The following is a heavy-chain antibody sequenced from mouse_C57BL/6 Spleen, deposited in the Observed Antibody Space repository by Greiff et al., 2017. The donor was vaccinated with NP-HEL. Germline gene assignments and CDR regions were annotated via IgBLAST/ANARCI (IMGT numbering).Heavy chain of an antibody. CDR1: GFTFSDYG. CDR2: ISSGSSTI. CDR3: ARAAQATSFAY. Sequence: EVQLVESGGGLVKPGGSLKLSCAASGFTFSDYGMHWVRQAPEKGLEWVAYISSGSSTIYYADTVKGRFTISRDNAKNTLFLQMTSLRSEDTAMYYCARAAQATSFAYWGQGTLVTVSA. D-gene: IGHD3-2*02. V-gene: IGHV5-17*01. J-gene: IGHJ3*01.